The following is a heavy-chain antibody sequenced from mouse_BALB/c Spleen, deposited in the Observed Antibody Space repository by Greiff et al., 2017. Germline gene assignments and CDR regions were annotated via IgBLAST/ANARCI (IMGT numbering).Heavy chain of an antibody. CDR2: IWGDGST. Sequence: VKLVESGPGLVAPSQSLSITCTVSGFSLTSYGVSWVRQPPGKGLEWLGVIWGDGSTNYHSALISRLSISKDNSKSQVFLKLNSLQTDDTATYYCAKGGGNYLGGAMDYWGQGTSVTVSS. J-gene: IGHJ4*01. D-gene: IGHD2-1*01. CDR1: GFSLTSYG. V-gene: IGHV2-3*01. CDR3: AKGGGNYLGGAMDY.